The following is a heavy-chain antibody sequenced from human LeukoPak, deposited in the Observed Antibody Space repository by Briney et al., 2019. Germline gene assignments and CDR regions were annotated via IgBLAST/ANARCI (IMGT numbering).Heavy chain of an antibody. CDR1: GFTFSSYE. D-gene: IGHD4-11*01. CDR2: ISSSGSTI. V-gene: IGHV3-48*03. CDR3: ARATTAKRGSEGY. Sequence: GGSLRLSCAASGFTFSSYEMNWVRQAPGKGLEWVSYISSSGSTIYYADSVKGRFTISRDNAKNSLYLQMNSLRAEDTAVYYCARATTAKRGSEGYWGRGTLVTVSS. J-gene: IGHJ4*02.